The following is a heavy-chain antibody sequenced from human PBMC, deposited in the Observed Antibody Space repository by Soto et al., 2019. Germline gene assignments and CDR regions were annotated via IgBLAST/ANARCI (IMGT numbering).Heavy chain of an antibody. CDR2: IEWDDDK. Sequence: SGPTLVNPTQTLTLTCTFSGFSLSTSAMCVTWIRQPPGKALEWLARIEWDDDKFYSPSLKTRLTVSKDTSKNQVVLTMTDMDPVDTATYYCAQIQTLATHYGVDVWGQGTTVTVSS. V-gene: IGHV2-70*17. D-gene: IGHD6-6*01. J-gene: IGHJ6*02. CDR3: AQIQTLATHYGVDV. CDR1: GFSLSTSAMC.